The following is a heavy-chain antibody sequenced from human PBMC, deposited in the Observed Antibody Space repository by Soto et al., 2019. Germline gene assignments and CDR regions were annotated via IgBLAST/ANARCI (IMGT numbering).Heavy chain of an antibody. J-gene: IGHJ4*02. D-gene: IGHD6-13*01. CDR3: AKRSPYSSGWYSPIFDY. Sequence: GGSLRLSCAASGFSFSDYAMSWVRQAPGKGLEWVSVISESGGSTHYADSVRGRFTVSRDNSKNSLSLRMNSLRDEDTAVYFCAKRSPYSSGWYSPIFDYWGQGSLVTVSS. CDR2: ISESGGST. CDR1: GFSFSDYA. V-gene: IGHV3-23*01.